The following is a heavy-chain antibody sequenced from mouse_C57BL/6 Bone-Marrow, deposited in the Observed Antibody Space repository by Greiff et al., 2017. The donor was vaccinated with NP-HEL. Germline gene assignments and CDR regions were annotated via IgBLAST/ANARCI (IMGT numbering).Heavy chain of an antibody. CDR2: IYPGDGDT. CDR1: GYAFSSSW. J-gene: IGHJ3*01. CDR3: ARRPYYGNYEAY. V-gene: IGHV1-82*01. Sequence: QVQLQQSGPELVKPGASVKISCKASGYAFSSSWMNWVKQRPGKGLEWIGRIYPGDGDTNYIGKFKGKATLTADKSSSTAYMQLSSLTSEDSAVYFCARRPYYGNYEAYWGQGTLVTVSA. D-gene: IGHD2-10*01.